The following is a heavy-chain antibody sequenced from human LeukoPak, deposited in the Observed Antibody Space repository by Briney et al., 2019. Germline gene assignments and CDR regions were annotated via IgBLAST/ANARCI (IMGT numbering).Heavy chain of an antibody. CDR2: ISAYNGNT. V-gene: IGHV1-18*01. CDR3: ARDQWAKRGSLVPFDI. D-gene: IGHD1-26*01. J-gene: IGHJ3*02. CDR1: GYTFTSYG. Sequence: ASVKVSCKASGYTFTSYGISWVRQAPGQGLEWMDWISAYNGNTNYVQKLQGRVTMTTDTSTSTAYMELRSLRSDDTAVYYCARDQWAKRGSLVPFDIWGQGTMVTVSS.